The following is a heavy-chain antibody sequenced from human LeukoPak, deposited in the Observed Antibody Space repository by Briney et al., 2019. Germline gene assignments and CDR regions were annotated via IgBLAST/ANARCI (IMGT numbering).Heavy chain of an antibody. Sequence: PGGSLRLSCAASGFTYSTYAMSWVRQAPGKGLEWISAITDSGGDTYYADSVKGRFTISRDNSKNALYLQMNSLRAEDTAVYYCARDHRTRGAFDIWGQGTMVTVSS. CDR3: ARDHRTRGAFDI. CDR1: GFTYSTYA. CDR2: ITDSGGDT. J-gene: IGHJ3*02. D-gene: IGHD2-2*01. V-gene: IGHV3-23*01.